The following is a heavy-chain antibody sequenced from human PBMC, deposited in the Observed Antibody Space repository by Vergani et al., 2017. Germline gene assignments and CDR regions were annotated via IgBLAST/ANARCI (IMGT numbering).Heavy chain of an antibody. CDR2: ISYDGSNK. Sequence: QVQLVESGGGVVQPGRSLRLSCAASGFTFSSYAMHWVRQAPGKGLEWVAVISYDGSNKYYADSVKGRFTISRDNSKNTLYLQMNSLRAEDTAVYYCARSLTQSGYDLYYYGMDVWGQGTTVTVSS. D-gene: IGHD5-12*01. J-gene: IGHJ6*02. CDR1: GFTFSSYA. V-gene: IGHV3-30*01. CDR3: ARSLTQSGYDLYYYGMDV.